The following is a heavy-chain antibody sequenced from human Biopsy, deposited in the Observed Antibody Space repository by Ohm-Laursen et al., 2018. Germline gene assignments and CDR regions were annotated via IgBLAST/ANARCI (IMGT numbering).Heavy chain of an antibody. J-gene: IGHJ4*02. CDR3: ALQSVAQMKNFDY. V-gene: IGHV1-2*02. Sequence: ASVKVSCKVSGFSFTGYYIHWVSQAPGQGLEWMGWISPKSGDTNYAHKFQGNITMTRDTSMSTADMEMSRLRCDDTAVYYCALQSVAQMKNFDYWGQGTLVTVSS. CDR1: GFSFTGYY. D-gene: IGHD6-19*01. CDR2: ISPKSGDT.